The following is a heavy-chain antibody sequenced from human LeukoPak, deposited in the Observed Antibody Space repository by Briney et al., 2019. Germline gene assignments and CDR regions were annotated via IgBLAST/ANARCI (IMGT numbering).Heavy chain of an antibody. CDR3: AKSPGVNSAPFDP. D-gene: IGHD3-10*01. CDR2: ISWNSGSI. Sequence: GGSLRLSCAASGFTFDDYAIPWVRQAQGKGLKWSSGISWNSGSIGYADSVKGRFTISRDNAKNSLYLQMNSLRAEDIALYYCAKSPGVNSAPFDPWGQGTLVTVSS. V-gene: IGHV3-9*03. CDR1: GFTFDDYA. J-gene: IGHJ5*02.